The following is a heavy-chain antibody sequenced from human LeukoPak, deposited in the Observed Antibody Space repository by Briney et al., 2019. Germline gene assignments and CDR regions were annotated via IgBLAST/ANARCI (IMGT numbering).Heavy chain of an antibody. CDR2: IYYSGST. V-gene: IGHV4-59*12. J-gene: IGHJ5*02. CDR3: AGDQGLEQQLATNWFDP. Sequence: SETLSLTCTVSGGSISSYYWSWIRQPPGKGLEWIGYIYYSGSTNYNPSLKSRVTISVDTSKNQFSLKLSSVTAADTAVYYCAGDQGLEQQLATNWFDPWGQGTLVTVSS. D-gene: IGHD6-13*01. CDR1: GGSISSYY.